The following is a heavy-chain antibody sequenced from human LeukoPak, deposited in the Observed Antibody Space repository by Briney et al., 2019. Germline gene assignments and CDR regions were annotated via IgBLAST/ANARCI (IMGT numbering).Heavy chain of an antibody. J-gene: IGHJ6*03. CDR2: MNPNSGNT. CDR1: GYTFTSYD. Sequence: ASVKVSCKASGYTFTSYDINWVRQATGQGLEWMGWMNPNSGNTGYAQKFQGRVTITADESTSTAYMELSSLRSEDTAVYYCARVVVPAAIPYYYYYMDVWGKGTTVTVSS. CDR3: ARVVVPAAIPYYYYYMDV. D-gene: IGHD2-2*02. V-gene: IGHV1-8*01.